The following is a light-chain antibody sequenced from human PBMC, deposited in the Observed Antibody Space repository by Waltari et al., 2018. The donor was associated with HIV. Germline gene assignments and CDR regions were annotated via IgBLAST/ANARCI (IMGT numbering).Light chain of an antibody. CDR2: WAS. CDR1: QSILYSSNNKNY. CDR3: QQYYSTPLT. Sequence: DIVMTPSPESLAVSLGERATINCKPSQSILYSSNNKNYLAWYQQRPGQPPKLLICWASTRESGVPDRFSGSGSGTDFTLTISSLQAEDVAVYYCQQYYSTPLTFGGGTKVEIK. J-gene: IGKJ4*01. V-gene: IGKV4-1*01.